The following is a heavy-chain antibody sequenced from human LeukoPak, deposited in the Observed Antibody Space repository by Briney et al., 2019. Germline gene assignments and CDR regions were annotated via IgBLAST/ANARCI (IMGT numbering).Heavy chain of an antibody. CDR3: ARDRSDGGKHCSSTACYLYFMDV. J-gene: IGHJ6*03. CDR2: ISHDGSNK. V-gene: IGHV3-30-3*01. Sequence: GGSLRLSCAASGFTFSSYPMHWVRQAPGKGLEWVTIISHDGSNKYYADSVKGRFTISRDNSKSTLYLQMNSLRPEDTAVYYCARDRSDGGKHCSSTACYLYFMDVWGKGTTVTVS. CDR1: GFTFSSYP. D-gene: IGHD2-2*01.